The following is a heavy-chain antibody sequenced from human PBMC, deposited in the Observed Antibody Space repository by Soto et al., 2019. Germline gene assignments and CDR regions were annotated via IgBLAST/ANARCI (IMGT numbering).Heavy chain of an antibody. CDR1: GFTVSSNY. Sequence: GGSLRLSFAACGFTVSSNYMSWVRQAPGNGLEWVSVIYSGGSTYYADSVKGRFTISRDNSKNTLYLQMNSLRAEDTAVYYCARTLGELSLFAGNYYYYYMDVWGKGTTVTVSS. J-gene: IGHJ6*03. V-gene: IGHV3-66*01. D-gene: IGHD3-16*02. CDR2: IYSGGST. CDR3: ARTLGELSLFAGNYYYYYMDV.